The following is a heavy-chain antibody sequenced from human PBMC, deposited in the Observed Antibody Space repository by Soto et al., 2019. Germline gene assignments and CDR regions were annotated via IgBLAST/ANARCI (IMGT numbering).Heavy chain of an antibody. CDR2: ISAHNGNT. J-gene: IGHJ4*02. V-gene: IGHV1-18*01. Sequence: QVHLVQSGAEVKKPGASVKVSCKGSGYTFTTYGITWVRQAPGQGLEWMGWISAHNGNTNYAQKLQGRVTVTRDTSTSTAYMELRSLRSDDTAVYYCAGGMYGDYWGQGALVTVSS. D-gene: IGHD2-8*01. CDR1: GYTFTTYG. CDR3: AGGMYGDY.